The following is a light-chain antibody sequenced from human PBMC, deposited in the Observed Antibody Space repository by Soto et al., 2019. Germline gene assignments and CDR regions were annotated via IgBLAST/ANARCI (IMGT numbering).Light chain of an antibody. Sequence: QSVLTQPPSLSGSPGQSVTISCTGTSSDVGSYNRVSWYQQPPGTAPKLMIYEVSNRPSGVPDRFSGSKSGNTASLTISGLQAEDEADYYFSSYTSSSSYVFGTGTKVTVL. J-gene: IGLJ1*01. CDR2: EVS. CDR1: SSDVGSYNR. CDR3: SSYTSSSSYV. V-gene: IGLV2-18*02.